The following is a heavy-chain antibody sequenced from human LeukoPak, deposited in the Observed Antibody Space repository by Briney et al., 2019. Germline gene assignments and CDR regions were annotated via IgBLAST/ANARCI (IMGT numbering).Heavy chain of an antibody. CDR2: IIPIFGTA. CDR3: VIYYYGSRLAGGFDN. D-gene: IGHD3-10*01. J-gene: IGHJ4*02. V-gene: IGHV1-69*05. CDR1: GGTFSSYA. Sequence: SVKVSCKASGGTFSSYAISWVRQAPGQGLECMGRIIPIFGTANYAQKFQGRVTITTDESTSTAYMELSSLRSEDTAVYYCVIYYYGSRLAGGFDNWGQGTMVTVSS.